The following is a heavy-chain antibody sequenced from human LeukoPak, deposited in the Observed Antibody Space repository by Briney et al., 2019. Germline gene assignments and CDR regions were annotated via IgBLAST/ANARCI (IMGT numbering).Heavy chain of an antibody. Sequence: GGSLRLSCEASRFTFSDYAMHWVRQAPGKGLEWVAFISYDGGYKYNADSVKGQFTISRDNSKNTLYLQMNSLRAEDTAVYYCAKEGNTFDIWGQGTMVTVSS. J-gene: IGHJ3*02. CDR2: ISYDGGYK. CDR1: RFTFSDYA. CDR3: AKEGNTFDI. V-gene: IGHV3-30*04.